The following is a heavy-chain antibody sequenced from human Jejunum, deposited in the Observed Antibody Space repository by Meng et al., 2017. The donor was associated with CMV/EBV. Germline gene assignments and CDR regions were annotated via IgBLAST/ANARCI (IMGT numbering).Heavy chain of an antibody. J-gene: IGHJ6*02. CDR1: GFMFRSYW. D-gene: IGHD3/OR15-3a*01. Sequence: ASGFMFRSYWMQWVRQAPGKGLEWVSRISTDGSVRDYEDSVEGRFTVFRENAQSMLYLQMSSLRVEDTAVYYCVRVGTTGRVKFDLWGQGTTVTVSS. V-gene: IGHV3-74*01. CDR3: VRVGTTGRVKFDL. CDR2: ISTDGSVR.